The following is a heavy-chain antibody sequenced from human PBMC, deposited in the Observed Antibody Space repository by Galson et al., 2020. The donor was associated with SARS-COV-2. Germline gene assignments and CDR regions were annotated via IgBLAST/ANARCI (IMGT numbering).Heavy chain of an antibody. CDR3: VTGWLPYYYGMDV. V-gene: IGHV3-30*03. D-gene: IGHD5-12*01. Sequence: QLGESLKISCAASGFTFSSYGMHWVRQAPGKGLEWVAVISYDVSNKYYADSVKGRFTISRDNSKNTLYLQMNSLRAEDTAVYYCVTGWLPYYYGMDVWGQGTTVTVSS. J-gene: IGHJ6*02. CDR1: GFTFSSYG. CDR2: ISYDVSNK.